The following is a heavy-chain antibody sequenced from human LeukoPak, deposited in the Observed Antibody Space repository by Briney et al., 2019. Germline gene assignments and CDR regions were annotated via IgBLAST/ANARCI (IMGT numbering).Heavy chain of an antibody. CDR3: ARRVVVVTANDKSDAFDV. CDR2: IYYSGST. Sequence: PSETLSLTRTVSGGSLSSYYWSWLRQPPGEGLEGIGYIYYSGSTNYNPSLTSRGTISLDTSKNQFSLKLNSVTAADSAVYYWARRVVVVTANDKSDAFDVWGQGTVVTVSS. V-gene: IGHV4-59*01. CDR1: GGSLSSYY. J-gene: IGHJ3*01. D-gene: IGHD2-21*02.